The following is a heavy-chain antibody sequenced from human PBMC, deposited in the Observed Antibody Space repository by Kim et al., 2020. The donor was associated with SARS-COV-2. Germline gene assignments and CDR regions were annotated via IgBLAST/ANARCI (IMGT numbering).Heavy chain of an antibody. V-gene: IGHV3-21*01. CDR3: ATGRLGTTVHWICDS. CDR1: GFTFSTYA. D-gene: IGHD4-4*01. Sequence: GGSLRLSCAASGFTFSTYAMNWVRPAPGRGMEWVSSISSGYSIHYTDSVQGRFTISRDKAKNSVFLQMNSLRVEDTGVYYCATGRLGTTVHWICDSWGQGILVTVSS. J-gene: IGHJ4*02. CDR2: ISSGYSI.